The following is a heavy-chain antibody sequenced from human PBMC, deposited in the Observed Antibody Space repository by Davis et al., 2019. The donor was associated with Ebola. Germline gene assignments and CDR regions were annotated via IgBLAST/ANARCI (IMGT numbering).Heavy chain of an antibody. J-gene: IGHJ4*02. CDR2: INAGNGNT. V-gene: IGHV1-3*01. Sequence: ASVKVSCKASGYTFTSYAMHWVRQAPGQRLEWMGWINAGNGNTKYSQKFQGRVTITRDMSTSTSYVDLTNLRSEDTAVYYCAASAGTVGKFDYWGQGTLVTVSS. CDR1: GYTFTSYA. D-gene: IGHD1-14*01. CDR3: AASAGTVGKFDY.